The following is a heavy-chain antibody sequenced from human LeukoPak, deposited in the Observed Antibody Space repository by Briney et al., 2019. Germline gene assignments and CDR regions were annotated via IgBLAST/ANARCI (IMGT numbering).Heavy chain of an antibody. D-gene: IGHD3-3*01. CDR2: INHSGST. J-gene: IGHJ4*02. Sequence: PSETLSLTCAVYGGSFSGCYWSWIRQPPGKGLEWIGEINHSGSTNYNPSLKSRVTISVDTSKNQFSLKLSSVTAAVTAVYYCARGQPYYDFCSGSATNFDYWGQGTLVTVSS. CDR3: ARGQPYYDFCSGSATNFDY. V-gene: IGHV4-34*01. CDR1: GGSFSGCY.